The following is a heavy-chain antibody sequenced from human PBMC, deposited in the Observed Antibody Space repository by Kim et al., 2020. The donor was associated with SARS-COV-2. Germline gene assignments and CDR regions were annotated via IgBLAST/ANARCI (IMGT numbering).Heavy chain of an antibody. CDR1: GFTFSNAW. V-gene: IGHV3-15*01. CDR2: IKSKTDGGTT. Sequence: GGSLRLSCAASGFTFSNAWMSWVRQAPGKGLEWVGRIKSKTDGGTTDYAAPVKGRFTISRDDSKNTLYLQMNSLKTEDTAVYYCTTGLTRYCSSTSCSSDQGGILDYWGQGTLVTVSS. D-gene: IGHD2-2*01. J-gene: IGHJ4*02. CDR3: TTGLTRYCSSTSCSSDQGGILDY.